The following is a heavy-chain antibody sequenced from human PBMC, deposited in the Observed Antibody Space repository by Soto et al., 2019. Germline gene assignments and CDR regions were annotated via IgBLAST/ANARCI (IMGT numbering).Heavy chain of an antibody. CDR2: IIPILGIA. Sequence: QVQLVQSGAEVKKPGSSVKVSCKASGGTFRSYAVSWVRQAPGQGLEWMGGIIPILGIATYAQKFQGRVTITADKSTSTVYMELSSLRSDDTAVFYCASRYCGTGVCSHTRYYYYGLDVWGQGTTVTVSS. J-gene: IGHJ6*02. CDR1: GGTFRSYA. V-gene: IGHV1-69*04. CDR3: ASRYCGTGVCSHTRYYYYGLDV. D-gene: IGHD2-8*01.